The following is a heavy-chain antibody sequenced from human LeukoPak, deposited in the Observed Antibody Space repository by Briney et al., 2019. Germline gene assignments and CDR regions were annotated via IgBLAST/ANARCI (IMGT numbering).Heavy chain of an antibody. Sequence: PGRSLRLSCAVSGFTISSYGMHWVRQAPGKGLEWVAVISYDGSNTYYAGSVKGRFTISRDNSKNTLYLQMNSLRAEDTAVYYCAKVPYVWGSYRYVGFDYWGQGTLVTVSS. V-gene: IGHV3-30*18. J-gene: IGHJ4*02. CDR3: AKVPYVWGSYRYVGFDY. D-gene: IGHD3-16*02. CDR1: GFTISSYG. CDR2: ISYDGSNT.